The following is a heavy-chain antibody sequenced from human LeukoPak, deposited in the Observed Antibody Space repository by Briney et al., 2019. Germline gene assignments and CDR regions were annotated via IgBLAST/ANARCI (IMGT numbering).Heavy chain of an antibody. Sequence: GGSLRLSCAASGFTFSSYAMSWVRQAPGKGLEWVSAISGSGGSTYYADSVKGRFTISRDNSKNTLYLQMNSLRAEDTAVYYCANLLRYFDWLQDAFDIWGQGTVVTVSS. V-gene: IGHV3-23*01. CDR3: ANLLRYFDWLQDAFDI. D-gene: IGHD3-9*01. CDR1: GFTFSSYA. J-gene: IGHJ3*02. CDR2: ISGSGGST.